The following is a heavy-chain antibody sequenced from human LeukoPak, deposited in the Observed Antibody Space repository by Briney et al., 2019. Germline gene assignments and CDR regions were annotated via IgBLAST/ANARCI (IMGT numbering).Heavy chain of an antibody. V-gene: IGHV3-7*01. CDR3: TREKV. Sequence: QTGGSLRLSCAASGFTFSIYWMSWVRQAPGKGLEWVANINKDESQKYYADSVRGRFTISRDNAKNSLYLQMNSLRAEDTAVYYCTREKVWGKGTTVIVSS. J-gene: IGHJ6*04. CDR1: GFTFSIYW. CDR2: INKDESQK.